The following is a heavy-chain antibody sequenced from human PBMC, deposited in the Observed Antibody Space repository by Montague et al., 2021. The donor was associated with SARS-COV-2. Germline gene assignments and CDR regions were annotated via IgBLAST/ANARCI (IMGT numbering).Heavy chain of an antibody. CDR3: ARNAYNHYGLDV. CDR2: IDDSETT. CDR1: GGSLSTYY. V-gene: IGHV4-59*08. J-gene: IGHJ6*02. Sequence: SETLSLTCSVSGGSLSTYYWSWIRQPPGTGLEWIGYIDDSETTRTNPSLRSRATISLDLSKNQFSLDLNSVTAAATAVYYCARNAYNHYGLDVWGQGTTVTVSS.